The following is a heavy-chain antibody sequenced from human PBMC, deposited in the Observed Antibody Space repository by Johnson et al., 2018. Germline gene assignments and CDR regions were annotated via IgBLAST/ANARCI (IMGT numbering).Heavy chain of an antibody. CDR2: ISYDGSNK. V-gene: IGHV3-30*03. Sequence: QVQLVQSGGGLVQPGGSLRLSCAASGFTFSSYWMSWVRQAPGKGLEWVAVISYDGSNKYYANSVKGRFTISRDNSKNTLYLQMGSLRAEDMAVYYCARAVDRLPDGYFQHWGQGTLVTVSS. D-gene: IGHD3-22*01. CDR3: ARAVDRLPDGYFQH. CDR1: GFTFSSYW. J-gene: IGHJ1*01.